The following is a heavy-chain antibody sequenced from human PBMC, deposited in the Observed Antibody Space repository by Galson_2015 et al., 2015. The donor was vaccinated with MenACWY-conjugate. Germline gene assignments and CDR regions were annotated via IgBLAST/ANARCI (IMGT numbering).Heavy chain of an antibody. Sequence: SLRLSCAVSGFTFSRYWMHWVRQAPGKGLEWVADIKPDGSEKYYVDSMKGRFTISRDDAKNSLYLQMNSLRAEDTAVCYCARLPAGSEIRYFYGMDVWGQRTTVTVSS. CDR1: GFTFSRYW. D-gene: IGHD5-24*01. CDR2: IKPDGSEK. V-gene: IGHV3-7*03. CDR3: ARLPAGSEIRYFYGMDV. J-gene: IGHJ6*02.